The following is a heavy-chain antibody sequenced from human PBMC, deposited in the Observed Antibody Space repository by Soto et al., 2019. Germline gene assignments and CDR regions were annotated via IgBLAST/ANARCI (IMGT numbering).Heavy chain of an antibody. CDR3: ARTRMLYPYYYGSGSYYFDY. D-gene: IGHD3-10*01. CDR1: GGSFSGYY. CDR2: INHSGST. J-gene: IGHJ4*02. V-gene: IGHV4-34*01. Sequence: SETLSLTCAVYGGSFSGYYWSWIRQPPGKGLEWIGEINHSGSTNYNPSLKSRVTISVDTSKNQFSLKLISVTAADTAVYYCARTRMLYPYYYGSGSYYFDYWGQGTLVTVSS.